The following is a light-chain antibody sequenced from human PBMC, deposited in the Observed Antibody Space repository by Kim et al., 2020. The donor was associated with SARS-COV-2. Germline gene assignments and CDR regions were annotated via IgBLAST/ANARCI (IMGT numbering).Light chain of an antibody. Sequence: AQRHTATITCGGKTIGSKIVHWNQEKPGQAPGLVIYRDSNRPSGIPERFSGSNSGNTATLTISRAQAGDEADYYCQVWDSSTAHVVFGGGTQLT. J-gene: IGLJ2*01. CDR2: RDS. CDR3: QVWDSSTAHVV. CDR1: TIGSKI. V-gene: IGLV3-9*01.